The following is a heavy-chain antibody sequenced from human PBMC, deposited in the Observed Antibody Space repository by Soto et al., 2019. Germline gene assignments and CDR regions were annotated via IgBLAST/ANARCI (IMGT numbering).Heavy chain of an antibody. CDR1: GFTFSSYG. J-gene: IGHJ4*02. CDR2: IWYDGSNK. Sequence: QVQLVESGGGVVQPGRSLRLSCAASGFTFSSYGMHWVRQAPGKGLEWVAVIWYDGSNKYYADSVKGRFTISRDNSKNPLYLQMNSLRAEDTAVYYCARGLTTVTTFDYWGQGTLVTVSS. V-gene: IGHV3-33*01. CDR3: ARGLTTVTTFDY. D-gene: IGHD4-17*01.